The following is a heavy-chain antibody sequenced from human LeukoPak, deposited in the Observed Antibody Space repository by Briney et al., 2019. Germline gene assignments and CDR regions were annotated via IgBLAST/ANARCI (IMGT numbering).Heavy chain of an antibody. D-gene: IGHD6-13*01. V-gene: IGHV4-61*09. J-gene: IGHJ6*03. CDR3: ARGRVSSSTWYSTYYYYFYMDV. CDR1: GDSISSGSYY. CDR2: IHTSGTM. Sequence: SETLSLTCTVSGDSISSGSYYWSWIRQPAGKGLEWIGHIHTSGTMNYNASLKSRVRISVETSKNQFSLRLSSVAAADTAVYFCARGRVSSSTWYSTYYYYFYMDVWGKGTTVTVS.